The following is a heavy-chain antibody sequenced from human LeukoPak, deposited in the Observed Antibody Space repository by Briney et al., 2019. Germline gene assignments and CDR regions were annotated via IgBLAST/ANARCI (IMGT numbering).Heavy chain of an antibody. CDR3: ARGVATGYLRGVRYYFDY. CDR1: GGSFSGYY. CDR2: INHSGST. Sequence: PSETLSLTCAVYGGSFSGYYWSWIRKPPGKGLEWIGEINHSGSTNYNPSLKSRVTISVDTSKNQFSLKLSSVTAADTAVYYCARGVATGYLRGVRYYFDYWGQGTLVTVSS. J-gene: IGHJ4*02. V-gene: IGHV4-34*01. D-gene: IGHD5-12*01.